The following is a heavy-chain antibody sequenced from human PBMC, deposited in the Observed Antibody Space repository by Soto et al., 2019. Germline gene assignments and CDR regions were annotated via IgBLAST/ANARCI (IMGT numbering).Heavy chain of an antibody. CDR1: GFTFDDYA. D-gene: IGHD2-2*01. J-gene: IGHJ4*02. CDR3: AKADIVVVPAASFDY. V-gene: IGHV3-9*01. Sequence: EVQLVESGGGLVQPGRSLRLSCAASGFTFDDYAMHWVRQAPGKGLEWVSGISWNSGSIGYADSVKGRFTISRDNAKNSRYLQMNSLRAEDTALYYCAKADIVVVPAASFDYWGQGTLVTVSS. CDR2: ISWNSGSI.